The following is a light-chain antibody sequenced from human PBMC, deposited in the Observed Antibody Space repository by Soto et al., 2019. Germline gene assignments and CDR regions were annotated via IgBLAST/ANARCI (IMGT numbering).Light chain of an antibody. Sequence: QSALTQPPSASGSPGQSVTISCTGTSSDIGAYNFVSWFQQHPGKAPKLLIYEVTQRPSGVPDRFSGPKSGNTASLTVSGLQAADEADYYCGSYVADTPYVFGTAPKLTVL. J-gene: IGLJ1*01. CDR3: GSYVADTPYV. CDR1: SSDIGAYNF. V-gene: IGLV2-8*01. CDR2: EVT.